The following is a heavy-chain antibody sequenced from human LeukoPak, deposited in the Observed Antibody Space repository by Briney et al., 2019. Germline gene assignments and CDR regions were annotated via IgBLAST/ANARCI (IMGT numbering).Heavy chain of an antibody. CDR2: IYYSGST. J-gene: IGHJ6*03. Sequence: PSETLSLTCTVSGGSISSSSYYWGWIRQPPGKGLEWIGSIYYSGSTYYNPSLKSRVTISVDTSKNQFSLKLSSVTAADTAVYYCARHVAYGITGTFLGYYMDVWGKGTTVTVSS. D-gene: IGHD1-7*01. CDR3: ARHVAYGITGTFLGYYMDV. V-gene: IGHV4-39*01. CDR1: GGSISSSSYY.